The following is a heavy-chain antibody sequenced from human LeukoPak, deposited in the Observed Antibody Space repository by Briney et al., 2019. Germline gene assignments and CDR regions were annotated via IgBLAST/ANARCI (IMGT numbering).Heavy chain of an antibody. CDR3: ARVPTSGYDFGWVLYYYYYMDV. CDR1: GYTFTSYD. Sequence: ASVKDSCKASGYTFTSYDINWVRQATGQGLEWMGWMNPNGGNTGYAQKFQGRVTMTRNTSISTAYMELSSLRSEDTAVYYCARVPTSGYDFGWVLYYYYYMDVWGKGTTVTVSS. J-gene: IGHJ6*03. D-gene: IGHD5-12*01. V-gene: IGHV1-8*01. CDR2: MNPNGGNT.